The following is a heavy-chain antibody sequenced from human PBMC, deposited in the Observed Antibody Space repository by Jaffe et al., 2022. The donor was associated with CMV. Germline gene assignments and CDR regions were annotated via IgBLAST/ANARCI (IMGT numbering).Heavy chain of an antibody. CDR3: ATALSTVWYRYFDF. Sequence: QVQLQESGPGLVKPSETLSLTCTVSGGSIGTYYWSWIRQPPGKGLEWIAYIYNGGTSYNPSLKSRVTISVDTSKNQFSLKLNSVTAADTAVYYCATALSTVWYRYFDFWGQGTLVTVSS. V-gene: IGHV4-59*01. CDR1: GGSIGTYY. CDR2: IYNGGT. J-gene: IGHJ4*02. D-gene: IGHD6-19*01.